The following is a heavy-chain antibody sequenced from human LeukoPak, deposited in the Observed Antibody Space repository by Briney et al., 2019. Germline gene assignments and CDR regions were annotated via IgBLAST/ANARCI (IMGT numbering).Heavy chain of an antibody. CDR1: GVSISSYS. Sequence: RTSETLSLTCCVSGVSISSYSWSWLRQAPGKGLEWVASVQYTGSTTYNPSRRSRLTISADTSKGQFSLQLTSVTTADTAVYYCARVERNWSGYYAKVYYFDYWGQGTLVTVSS. CDR3: ARVERNWSGYYAKVYYFDY. V-gene: IGHV4-59*01. CDR2: VQYTGST. D-gene: IGHD3-3*01. J-gene: IGHJ4*02.